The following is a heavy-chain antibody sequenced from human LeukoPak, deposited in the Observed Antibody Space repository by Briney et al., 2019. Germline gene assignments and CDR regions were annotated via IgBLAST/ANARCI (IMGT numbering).Heavy chain of an antibody. CDR3: ARESPYDFWSGYYETDAFDI. V-gene: IGHV4-61*01. Sequence: SETLSLTCAVSGYSISSGYYWSWIRQPPGKGLEWIGYIYYSGSTNYNPSLKSRVTISVDTSKNQFSLKLSSVTAADTAVYYCARESPYDFWSGYYETDAFDIWGQGTMVTVSS. CDR1: GYSISSGYY. CDR2: IYYSGST. J-gene: IGHJ3*02. D-gene: IGHD3-3*01.